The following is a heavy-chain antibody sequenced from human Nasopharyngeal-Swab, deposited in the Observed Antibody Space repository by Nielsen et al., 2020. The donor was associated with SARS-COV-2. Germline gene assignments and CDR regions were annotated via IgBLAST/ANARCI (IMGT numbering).Heavy chain of an antibody. CDR3: AKDRYCSGGACYFSGFDY. CDR2: VSGSGGTT. Sequence: WIRQPPGKGLEWVPGVSGSGGTTKYADSVKGRFTISRDNSKNKLYLQMHSLRVEDTAVYYCAKDRYCSGGACYFSGFDYWGLGTLVPSP. D-gene: IGHD2-15*01. J-gene: IGHJ4*02. V-gene: IGHV3-23*01.